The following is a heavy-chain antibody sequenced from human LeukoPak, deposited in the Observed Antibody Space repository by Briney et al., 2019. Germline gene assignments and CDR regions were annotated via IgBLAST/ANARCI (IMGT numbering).Heavy chain of an antibody. V-gene: IGHV1-2*02. CDR2: INPNSGGT. Sequence: ASVKVSFKASGYTFTGYYMHWVRQAPGQGLEWMGWINPNSGGTNYAQKFQGRVTTTRDTSISTAYMELSRLRSDDMAVYYCARTDIVVVVTATNNWFDPWGQGTLVTVSS. CDR3: ARTDIVVVVTATNNWFDP. CDR1: GYTFTGYY. D-gene: IGHD2-15*01. J-gene: IGHJ5*02.